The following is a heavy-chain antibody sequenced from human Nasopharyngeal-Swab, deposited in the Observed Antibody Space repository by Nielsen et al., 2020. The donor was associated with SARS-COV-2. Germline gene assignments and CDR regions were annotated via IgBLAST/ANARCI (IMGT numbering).Heavy chain of an antibody. J-gene: IGHJ4*02. Sequence: SQTLSLTGAISGDSVSSNSATWNWIRPSPSRGLEWLGRTYYRSTWYNDYAVSVKSRITINSDTSKNQFSLQLNSVTPEDTAVYYCASDRRSGTSSLRFDCWGQGILVTVSS. CDR3: ASDRRSGTSSLRFDC. V-gene: IGHV6-1*01. D-gene: IGHD6-6*01. CDR1: GDSVSSNSAT. CDR2: TYYRSTWYN.